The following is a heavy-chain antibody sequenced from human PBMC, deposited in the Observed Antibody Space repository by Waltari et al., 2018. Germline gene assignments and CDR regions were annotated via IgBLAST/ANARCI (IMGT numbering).Heavy chain of an antibody. D-gene: IGHD1-26*01. CDR2: IYYSGST. V-gene: IGHV4-39*01. J-gene: IGHJ5*02. CDR3: ARHWWRSGSYRGLSWFDP. Sequence: SGPGLVKPSETLSPTCTVSGGSISSSSYYWGWIRQPPGKGLEWIGSIYYSGSTYYNPSLKSRVTISVDTSKNQFSLKLSSVTAADTAVYYCARHWWRSGSYRGLSWFDPWGQGTLVTVSS. CDR1: GGSISSSSYY.